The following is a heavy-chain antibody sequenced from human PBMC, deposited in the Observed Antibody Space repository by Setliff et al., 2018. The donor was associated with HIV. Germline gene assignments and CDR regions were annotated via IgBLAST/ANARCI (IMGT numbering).Heavy chain of an antibody. CDR1: GGSITSSTYY. V-gene: IGHV4-39*07. Sequence: PSETLSLTCTVSGGSITSSTYYWDWIRPPPGKGLEWIGSIFYSGSTYYKPSVKSRFTISIDTSKNQFSLMLSSVTAADTAVYYCARDHKYYYDSSGLDYWGQGTLVTVSS. CDR2: IFYSGST. J-gene: IGHJ4*02. CDR3: ARDHKYYYDSSGLDY. D-gene: IGHD3-22*01.